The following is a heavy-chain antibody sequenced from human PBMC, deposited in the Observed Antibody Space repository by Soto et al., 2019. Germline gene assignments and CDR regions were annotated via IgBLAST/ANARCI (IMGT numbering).Heavy chain of an antibody. V-gene: IGHV4-59*01. CDR3: ARTMVGARAGYFDY. D-gene: IGHD1-26*01. Sequence: PSETLSLTCTVSGGSISGDYWSWIRQPPGKGLECIGYIYYSGSTNYNPSLKSRVTISVDTSKNQFSLKLSSVTAADTAVYYCARTMVGARAGYFDYWGRGTLVTVSS. CDR2: IYYSGST. J-gene: IGHJ4*02. CDR1: GGSISGDY.